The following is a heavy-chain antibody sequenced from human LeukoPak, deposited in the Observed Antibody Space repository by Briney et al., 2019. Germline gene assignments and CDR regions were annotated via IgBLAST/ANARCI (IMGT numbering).Heavy chain of an antibody. D-gene: IGHD2-2*02. CDR1: GGSFSGYY. CDR2: INHSGST. V-gene: IGHV4-34*01. J-gene: IGHJ5*02. Sequence: SETLSLTCAVYGGSFSGYYWSWIRQPPGKGLEWIGEINHSGSTNYNPPLKSRVTISVDTSKNQFSLKLSSVTAADTAVYYCARELGCSSTSCYTGENWFDPWGQGTLVTVSS. CDR3: ARELGCSSTSCYTGENWFDP.